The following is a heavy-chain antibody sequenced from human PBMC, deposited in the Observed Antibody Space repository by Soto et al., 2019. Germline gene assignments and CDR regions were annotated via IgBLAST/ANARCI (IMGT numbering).Heavy chain of an antibody. CDR1: GFSITSYY. CDR2: ISYSGTT. CDR3: AKEHWGSFDF. J-gene: IGHJ4*02. D-gene: IGHD3-16*01. Sequence: QVQLQESGPGLVKPSEPLSLTCTVSGFSITSYYWNWIRQPPGGGLEWLGYISYSGTTNYNPSLKSRVTISRDTSKNQFSLNLNSVTAADTAVYYCAKEHWGSFDFWRQGALVTVSS. V-gene: IGHV4-59*01.